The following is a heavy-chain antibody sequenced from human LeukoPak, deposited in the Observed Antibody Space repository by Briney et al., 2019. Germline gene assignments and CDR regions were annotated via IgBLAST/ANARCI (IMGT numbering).Heavy chain of an antibody. CDR2: IYTSGST. J-gene: IGHJ4*02. Sequence: SQTLSLTCTVSGGSISSGSYYWSWIRQPAGKGLEWIGRIYTSGSTNYNPSLKSRVTISVDTSKNQFSLKLSSVTAADTTVYYCASHSEEYHGSGSFDYWGQGTLVTVSS. CDR3: ASHSEEYHGSGSFDY. CDR1: GGSISSGSYY. D-gene: IGHD3-10*01. V-gene: IGHV4-61*02.